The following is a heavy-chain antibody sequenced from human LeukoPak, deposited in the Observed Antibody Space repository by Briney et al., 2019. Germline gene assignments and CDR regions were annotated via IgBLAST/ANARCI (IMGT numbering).Heavy chain of an antibody. J-gene: IGHJ4*02. CDR3: ARGKAPYYYGSGSYSDY. V-gene: IGHV3-66*02. CDR2: IYSGGST. Sequence: GGSLRLSCAASGFTVSSNYMSWVRQAPGKGLEWVSIIYSGGSTYYADSVKGRFTISRDNSKNTLYLQMNSLRAEDTAVYYCARGKAPYYYGSGSYSDYWGQGTLVTVSS. D-gene: IGHD3-10*01. CDR1: GFTVSSNY.